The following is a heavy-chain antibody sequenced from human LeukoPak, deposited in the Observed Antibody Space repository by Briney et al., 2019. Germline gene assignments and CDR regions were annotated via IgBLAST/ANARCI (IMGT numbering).Heavy chain of an antibody. J-gene: IGHJ4*02. CDR2: ISGSGGST. V-gene: IGHV3-23*01. D-gene: IGHD3-9*01. Sequence: GGSLRLSCAASGFTFSSYAMSWVRQAPGKGLEWVSAISGSGGSTYYADSVKGRFTISRDNSKNTLYLQMNSLRAEDTAVYYCAKVGRITIFYRPLRTVSHFDYWGQGTLVTVSS. CDR1: GFTFSSYA. CDR3: AKVGRITIFYRPLRTVSHFDY.